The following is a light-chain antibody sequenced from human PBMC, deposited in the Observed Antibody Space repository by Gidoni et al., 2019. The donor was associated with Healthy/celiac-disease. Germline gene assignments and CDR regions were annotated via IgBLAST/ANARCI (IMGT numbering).Light chain of an antibody. CDR3: QQRSNWPPIT. CDR1: QRVSSY. CDR2: DAS. V-gene: IGKV3-11*01. J-gene: IGKJ5*01. Sequence: EIVLTQSPATLSLSPGERATRSCRASQRVSSYLAWYQQKPGQAPRLLIYDASNRATGIPARFSGSGSGTDFTLTISSLEPEDCAVYYCQQRSNWPPITFGQGTRLEIK.